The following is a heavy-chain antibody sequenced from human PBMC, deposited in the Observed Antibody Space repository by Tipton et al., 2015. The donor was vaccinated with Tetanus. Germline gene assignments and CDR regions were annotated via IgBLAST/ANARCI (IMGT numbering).Heavy chain of an antibody. CDR2: IYYSGST. CDR3: AREVPAAGHFDS. D-gene: IGHD2-2*01. J-gene: IGHJ4*02. V-gene: IGHV4-59*12. Sequence: TLSLTCTVSGGSISSYYWSWIRQPPGKGLEWIGYIYYSGSTNYNPSLKSRVTISVDTSKNQFSLRLTSVTAADTAMYYCAREVPAAGHFDSWGQGTLVTVSS. CDR1: GGSISSYY.